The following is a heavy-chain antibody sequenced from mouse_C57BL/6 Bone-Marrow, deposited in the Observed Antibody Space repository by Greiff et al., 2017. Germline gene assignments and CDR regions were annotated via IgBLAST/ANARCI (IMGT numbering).Heavy chain of an antibody. CDR2: INPNNGGT. J-gene: IGHJ3*01. D-gene: IGHD2-5*01. CDR3: ARPYSNYSAWFAY. Sequence: VQLQQSGPELVKPGASVKISCKASGYTFTDYYMNWVKQSHGKSLEWIGDINPNNGGTSYNQKFKGKATLTVDKSSSTAYMELRSLTSEDSAVYYCARPYSNYSAWFAYWGQGTLVTVSA. V-gene: IGHV1-26*01. CDR1: GYTFTDYY.